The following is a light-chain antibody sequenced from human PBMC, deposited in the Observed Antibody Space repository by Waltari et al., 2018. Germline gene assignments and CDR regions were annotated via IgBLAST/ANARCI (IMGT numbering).Light chain of an antibody. CDR1: SSDFGNYNF. V-gene: IGLV2-8*01. CDR3: SAFAGRWV. CDR2: EVT. J-gene: IGLJ3*02. Sequence: QSALTQPPSASGSPGQSVTISCTGTSSDFGNYNFVSWYQQHPGKAPKVIIYEVTKRSSGVPDAVSGSTSGNPASLTVSGLQAEDEADYYCSAFAGRWVFGGGTKLTVL.